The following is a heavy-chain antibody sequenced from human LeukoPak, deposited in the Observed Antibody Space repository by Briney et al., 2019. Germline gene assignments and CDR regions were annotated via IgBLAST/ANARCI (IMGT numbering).Heavy chain of an antibody. J-gene: IGHJ3*02. CDR3: ARGRRVAMADDAFDI. CDR1: GYTFTSYG. Sequence: ASVKVSCKASGYTFTSYGISWVRQAPGQGLEWMGWISAYNGNTNYAQKLQGRVTMTTDTSTSTAYMELRSLRSDDTAVYYCARGRRVAMADDAFDIWGQGTMVTVSS. D-gene: IGHD6-19*01. V-gene: IGHV1-18*01. CDR2: ISAYNGNT.